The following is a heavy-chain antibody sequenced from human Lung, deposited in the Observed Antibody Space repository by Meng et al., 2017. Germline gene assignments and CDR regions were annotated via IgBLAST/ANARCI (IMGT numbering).Heavy chain of an antibody. CDR1: GFSFTDAW. J-gene: IGHJ4*02. V-gene: IGHV3-15*01. D-gene: IGHD6-13*01. Sequence: EVRLVGSGGGLVKPGGFLRLSLVASGFSFTDAWMSWVRQAPGKGLEWVGRIKSNSDGGTTDYAAPVKGRFTISRDDSKNTLYLQMNSLITEDTAVYFCATGAAAADHWGQGTLVTVSS. CDR2: IKSNSDGGTT. CDR3: ATGAAAADH.